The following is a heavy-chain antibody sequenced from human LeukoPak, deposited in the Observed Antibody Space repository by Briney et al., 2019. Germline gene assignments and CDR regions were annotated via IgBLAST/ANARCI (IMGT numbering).Heavy chain of an antibody. Sequence: SVKVSCKASGGTFSSYAISWVRQAPGQGLEWMGGIIPIFGTANYAQKFQGRVTITADKSASTAYMELSSLRSEDTAVYYCARELYDSSGYSIDYWGQGTLVTVSS. D-gene: IGHD3-22*01. V-gene: IGHV1-69*06. CDR3: ARELYDSSGYSIDY. CDR2: IIPIFGTA. J-gene: IGHJ4*02. CDR1: GGTFSSYA.